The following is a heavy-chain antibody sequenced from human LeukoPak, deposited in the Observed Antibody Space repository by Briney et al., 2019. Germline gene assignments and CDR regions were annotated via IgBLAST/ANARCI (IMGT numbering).Heavy chain of an antibody. CDR1: AGTFSSYA. CDR3: ARGDDTMTVGDFGSFCCYYIDV. J-gene: IGHJ6*03. CDR2: TITIFGTA. D-gene: IGHD3-22*01. Sequence: ASVTVSCKASAGTFSSYAISWVRQGPGQGLEWMGGTITIFGTANYAQKIQGRVTTTADESTRTASMELSSLRSEDTAVYYYARGDDTMTVGDFGSFCCYYIDVWGKGTTVAVSS. V-gene: IGHV1-69*13.